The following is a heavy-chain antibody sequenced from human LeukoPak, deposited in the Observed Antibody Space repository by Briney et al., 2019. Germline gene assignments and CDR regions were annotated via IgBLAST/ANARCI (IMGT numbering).Heavy chain of an antibody. Sequence: SETLSLTCTASGGSMTSYYWSWSRQPPGKGLEWIGYIYNSGSTNYNPSLKSRVTISVDTSKKQFSLKLSSVTAADTAVYYCARITDGRDGYNYYDGMDVWGQGTTVTVSS. CDR2: IYNSGST. V-gene: IGHV4-59*01. J-gene: IGHJ6*02. D-gene: IGHD5-24*01. CDR3: ARITDGRDGYNYYDGMDV. CDR1: GGSMTSYY.